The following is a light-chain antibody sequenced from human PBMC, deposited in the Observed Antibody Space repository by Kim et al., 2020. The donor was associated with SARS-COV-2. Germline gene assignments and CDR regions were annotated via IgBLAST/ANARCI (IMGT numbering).Light chain of an antibody. CDR1: TSNIGKNY. CDR3: TTWDATLHGRV. J-gene: IGLJ3*02. Sequence: QSVLTQPPSVSGAPRQRVTISCSGVTSNIGKNYVDWYQHVPGKPPRLLIYYDDLVPSGVSERFSGSKSGTSASLIINGLQSEDEALYYCTTWDATLHGRVFGGGTQLTVL. CDR2: YDD. V-gene: IGLV1-36*01.